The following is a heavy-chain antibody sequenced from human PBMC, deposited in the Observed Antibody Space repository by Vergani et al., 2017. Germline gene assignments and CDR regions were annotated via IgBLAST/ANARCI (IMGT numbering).Heavy chain of an antibody. J-gene: IGHJ6*02. CDR1: GFTFSSYG. D-gene: IGHD3-10*01. CDR3: AKRMVRXAPHDYYYYYGMDV. Sequence: QVQLVESGGGVVQPGGSLRLSCAASGFTFSSYGMHWVRQAPGKGLEWVAFIRYDGSNKYYADSVKGRFTISRDNSKNTLYLQMNSLRAEDTAVYYCAKRMVRXAPHDYYYYYGMDVWGQGTTVTVSS. V-gene: IGHV3-30*02. CDR2: IRYDGSNK.